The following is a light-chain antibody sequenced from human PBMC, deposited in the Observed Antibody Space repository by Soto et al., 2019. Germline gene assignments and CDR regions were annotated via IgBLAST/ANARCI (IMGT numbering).Light chain of an antibody. J-gene: IGKJ5*01. V-gene: IGKV3-11*01. CDR3: QQYGSSPIT. Sequence: EIVLTQSPATLSLSPGERATLSCRASQSVSSYLAWYQQKPGQAPRLLMYEASNRATGIPARFSGGGSGTDFTLTISGLQSEDSAVYFCQQYGSSPITFGQGTRLEIK. CDR2: EAS. CDR1: QSVSSY.